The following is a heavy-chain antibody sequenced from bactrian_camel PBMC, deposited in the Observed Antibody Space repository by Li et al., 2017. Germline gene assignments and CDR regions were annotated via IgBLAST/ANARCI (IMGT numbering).Heavy chain of an antibody. V-gene: IGHV3S6*01. CDR3: SNLAPRGYGLNTGGY. CDR1: GFTFRHNN. D-gene: IGHD3*01. CDR2: IYIGDSST. Sequence: VQLVESGGGLVQPGGSLRLSCAASGFTFRHNNMAWVRQAPGQEREWVAGIYIGDSSTYYADSVKGRFTISRDNAKNTLYLQLNSLKIEDTAMYYCSNLAPRGYGLNTGGYWGQGTQVTVS. J-gene: IGHJ6*01.